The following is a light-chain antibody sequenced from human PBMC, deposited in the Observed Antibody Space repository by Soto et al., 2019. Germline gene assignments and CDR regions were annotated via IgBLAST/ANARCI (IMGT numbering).Light chain of an antibody. J-gene: IGKJ5*01. V-gene: IGKV2-30*02. CDR2: KVS. CDR1: QSLVHSDGIAY. Sequence: DVVMTQSPLSLPVTLGQPASISCRSNQSLVHSDGIAYFSWFQQRPGRSPRRLIYKVSNRDSGVPAKFRGNGSGTDFALKISRVEAEDVGVYYCMQGTHWPITFGQGTRLEIK. CDR3: MQGTHWPIT.